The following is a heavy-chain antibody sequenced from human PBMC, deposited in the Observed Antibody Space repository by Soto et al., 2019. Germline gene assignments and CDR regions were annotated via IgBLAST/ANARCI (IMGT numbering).Heavy chain of an antibody. CDR3: TTEGDY. J-gene: IGHJ4*02. CDR1: GFTFSGSA. Sequence: EVQLVESGGGLVQPGGSLKLSCAASGFTFSGSAMHWVRQASGKGLEWVGRIRSKANTYATAYAASVKGRFTISRDDSKNTAYLQMNSLKTDDTAVYYCTTEGDYWGLGTLVTVSS. CDR2: IRSKANTYAT. V-gene: IGHV3-73*02.